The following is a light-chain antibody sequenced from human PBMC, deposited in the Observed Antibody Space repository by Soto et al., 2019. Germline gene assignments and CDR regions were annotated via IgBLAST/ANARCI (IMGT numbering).Light chain of an antibody. V-gene: IGKV3-11*01. CDR1: QSVSVN. CDR3: QERNRWPRGT. CDR2: SAS. Sequence: EVVLTQSPATLSLSPGEGATLSCRASQSVSVNFAWYQQKPGQAPRPLIYSASDRAPGIPARFSGRGSGTYFTLTISSLEPEDFAVYYCQERNRWPRGTFGGGTKVEIK. J-gene: IGKJ4*01.